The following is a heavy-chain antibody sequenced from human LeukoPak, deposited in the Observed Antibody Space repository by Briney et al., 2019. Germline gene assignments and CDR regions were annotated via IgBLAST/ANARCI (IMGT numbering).Heavy chain of an antibody. CDR2: ISNDGSTE. Sequence: PERSLRLSCVASGFTFSRYAMVWVRQAPGKGLQWVAVISNDGSTENYVDSVKGRFTISRDNSKNTLYLHMNSLRAEDTAVYYCARDYCSSTSCYVGFDYWGQGTLVTVSS. CDR3: ARDYCSSTSCYVGFDY. D-gene: IGHD2-2*01. V-gene: IGHV3-30-3*01. CDR1: GFTFSRYA. J-gene: IGHJ4*02.